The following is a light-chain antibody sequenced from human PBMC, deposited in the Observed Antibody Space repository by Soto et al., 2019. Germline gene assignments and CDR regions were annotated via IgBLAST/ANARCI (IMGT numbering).Light chain of an antibody. V-gene: IGKV2-28*01. CDR2: MGS. CDR3: QQYYSTPQT. J-gene: IGKJ1*01. CDR1: QSLLYSNGYNY. Sequence: EIVMTQSPLSLPVTPGESASISCRSSQSLLYSNGYNYLDWYLQKPGQSPQLLIYMGSNRASGVPERFSGSGSGTHFTLTISSLQAEDVAVYYCQQYYSTPQTFGQGTKVDIK.